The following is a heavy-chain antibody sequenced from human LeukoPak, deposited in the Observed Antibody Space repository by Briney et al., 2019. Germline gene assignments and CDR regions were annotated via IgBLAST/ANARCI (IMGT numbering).Heavy chain of an antibody. D-gene: IGHD6-13*01. V-gene: IGHV1-18*01. CDR2: ISTYKGDT. Sequence: ASVKVSCKASGYSFTRYAITWVRQAPGQGPEWMGRISTYKGDTNYAQKLQGRVTMTTDTSTSTAYMELRSLRSDDTAVYYCARDGSSNWYANFDSYYMDVWGKGTTVTVSS. CDR3: ARDGSSNWYANFDSYYMDV. CDR1: GYSFTRYA. J-gene: IGHJ6*03.